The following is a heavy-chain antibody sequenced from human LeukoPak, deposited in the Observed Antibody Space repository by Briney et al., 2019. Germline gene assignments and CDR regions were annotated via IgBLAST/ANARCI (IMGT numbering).Heavy chain of an antibody. J-gene: IGHJ3*02. CDR2: IYYSGST. V-gene: IGHV4-59*08. D-gene: IGHD3-16*01. CDR3: VRHLGANAFTI. CDR1: GGSFSSYY. Sequence: SETLSLTCTVSGGSFSSYYWSWIRQPPGKGLEWIGYIYYSGSTNYNPSLKSRVTISVDTSNNQFSLRLTSVTAADTAVYYCVRHLGANAFTIWGQGTMVTVSS.